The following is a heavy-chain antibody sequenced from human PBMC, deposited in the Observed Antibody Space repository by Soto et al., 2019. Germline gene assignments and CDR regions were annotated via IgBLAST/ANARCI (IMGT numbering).Heavy chain of an antibody. CDR1: GGSISTSDYS. V-gene: IGHV4-30-2*01. J-gene: IGHJ6*02. Sequence: PSATPSITCAVSGGSISTSDYSWSWIRQPPGRGLEWLGSIYHTGTTHYIPSLKNRLTMSLDKSKNQFSLDLTSVTAADTALYYCVRERTIFGVAPGGGVDVWGQGTTVTVSS. CDR3: VRERTIFGVAPGGGVDV. D-gene: IGHD3-3*01. CDR2: IYHTGTT.